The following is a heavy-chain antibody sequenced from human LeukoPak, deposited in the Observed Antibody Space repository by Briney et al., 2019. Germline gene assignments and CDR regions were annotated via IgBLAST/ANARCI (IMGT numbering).Heavy chain of an antibody. V-gene: IGHV3-33*01. D-gene: IGHD4/OR15-4a*01. CDR1: GFSFSSYG. J-gene: IGHJ4*02. CDR3: ARGAPVAMVFDY. Sequence: PGGSLRLSCAASGFSFSSYGMHWVRQAPGKGLEWVAVIWYDGSKKYYADSVKGRFIISRDNSRNTLYLQMNSLRVEDTTVYYCARGAPVAMVFDYWGQGTLVTVSS. CDR2: IWYDGSKK.